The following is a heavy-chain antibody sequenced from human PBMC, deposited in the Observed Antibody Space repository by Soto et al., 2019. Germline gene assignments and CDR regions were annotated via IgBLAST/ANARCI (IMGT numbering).Heavy chain of an antibody. V-gene: IGHV3-15*01. CDR1: GFTFSNAW. CDR2: IKSKTDGGTT. J-gene: IGHJ3*02. D-gene: IGHD2-2*02. CDR3: TTEYRAETDAFDI. Sequence: GGSLRLSCAASGFTFSNAWMSWVRQAPGKGLEWVGRIKSKTDGGTTDYAAPVKGRFTISRDDSKNTLYLQMNSLKTEDTAVYYCTTEYRAETDAFDIWGQGTMVTVSS.